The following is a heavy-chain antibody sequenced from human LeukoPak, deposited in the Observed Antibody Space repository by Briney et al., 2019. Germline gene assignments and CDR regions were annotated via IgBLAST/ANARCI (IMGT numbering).Heavy chain of an antibody. CDR2: FDPEDGET. V-gene: IGHV1-24*01. CDR3: ATDPGKLRFLEWFR. D-gene: IGHD3-3*01. CDR1: GYTLTELS. J-gene: IGHJ4*02. Sequence: ASVKVSCKVSGYTLTELSMHWVRQAPGKGLEWMGGFDPEDGETIYAQKFQGRVTMTEDTSTDTAYMELSSLRSEDTAVYYCATDPGKLRFLEWFRWGQGTLVTVSS.